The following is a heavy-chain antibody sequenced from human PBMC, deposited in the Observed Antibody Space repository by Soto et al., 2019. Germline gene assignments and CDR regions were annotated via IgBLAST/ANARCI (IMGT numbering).Heavy chain of an antibody. Sequence: EVQLLESGGGLVQRGGSLRLSCAASGFPFSSYVMSWVRQAPGKGLEWVSGISGGGSNTFYADSVKGRFTISRDNSKNALLLQMNSLGAADTAVYSCAKDSNKYSSSLRGRYFDYWGQGIGVTVSS. D-gene: IGHD4-4*01. CDR3: AKDSNKYSSSLRGRYFDY. CDR1: GFPFSSYV. V-gene: IGHV3-23*01. J-gene: IGHJ4*02. CDR2: ISGGGSNT.